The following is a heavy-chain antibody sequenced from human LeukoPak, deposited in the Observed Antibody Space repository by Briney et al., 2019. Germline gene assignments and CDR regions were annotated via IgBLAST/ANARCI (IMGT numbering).Heavy chain of an antibody. V-gene: IGHV1-2*02. Sequence: GASVKVSCKASGYTFTCYYMHWVRQAPGQGLEWMGWINPNSGGTNYAQKFQGRVTMTRDTSISTAYMELSRLRSDDTAVYYCARDIVVVPAAPEGYYYYYYMDVWGKGTTVTVSS. J-gene: IGHJ6*03. CDR3: ARDIVVVPAAPEGYYYYYYMDV. CDR2: INPNSGGT. CDR1: GYTFTCYY. D-gene: IGHD2-2*01.